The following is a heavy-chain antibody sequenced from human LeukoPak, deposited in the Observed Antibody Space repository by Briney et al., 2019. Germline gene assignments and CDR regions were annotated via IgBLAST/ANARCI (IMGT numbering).Heavy chain of an antibody. J-gene: IGHJ3*02. D-gene: IGHD7-27*01. CDR1: GFTFSSYS. V-gene: IGHV3-48*01. CDR3: ARGTGDGRHAFDI. Sequence: GGSLRLSCAASGFTFSSYSMNWVRQAPGKGLEWVSYISSSSSTIYYADSVKGRFTISRGNAKNSLYLQMNSLRTEDTAVYFCARGTGDGRHAFDIWGQGTMVTVSS. CDR2: ISSSSSTI.